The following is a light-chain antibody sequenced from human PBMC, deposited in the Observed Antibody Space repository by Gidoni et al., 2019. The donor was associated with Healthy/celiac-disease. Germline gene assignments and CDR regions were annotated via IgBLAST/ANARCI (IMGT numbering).Light chain of an antibody. Sequence: DIPITQSPSPLSASVGDRVTIPCLANQSISSYLNWCQQKPGKAPKLLIYAAYNFQSGVPSRFSGSGSRTDFTLTISSLQPEDFATYYCRQDYSTLTFGPGTKVDIK. V-gene: IGKV1-39*01. CDR3: RQDYSTLT. J-gene: IGKJ3*01. CDR1: QSISSY. CDR2: AAY.